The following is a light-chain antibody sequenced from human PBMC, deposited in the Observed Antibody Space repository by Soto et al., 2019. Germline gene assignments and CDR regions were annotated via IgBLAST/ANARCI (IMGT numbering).Light chain of an antibody. V-gene: IGKV3-15*01. J-gene: IGKJ1*01. CDR2: GAS. CDR1: QSVSSN. Sequence: IVLTQSPGTLSLSPGERATLSCRASQSVSSNLAWYQQKPGQAPRLLIYGASTRATGIPARFSGSGSGTEFTLTISSLQSEDFAVYYCQQYNNWTQTFGQGTKVDNK. CDR3: QQYNNWTQT.